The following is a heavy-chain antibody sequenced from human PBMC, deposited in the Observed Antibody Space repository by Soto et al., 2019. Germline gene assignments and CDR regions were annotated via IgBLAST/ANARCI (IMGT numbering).Heavy chain of an antibody. V-gene: IGHV3-23*01. D-gene: IGHD3-22*01. J-gene: IGHJ4*02. CDR1: GFTFSSYA. CDR2: ISGSGGST. Sequence: QPGGSLRLSCAASGFTFSSYAMSWVRQAPGKGLEWVSAISGSGGSTYYADSVKGRFTISRDNSKNTLYLQMNSLRAEDTAVYYCAKDPYYYDSSGYVYWGQGTLVTVSS. CDR3: AKDPYYYDSSGYVY.